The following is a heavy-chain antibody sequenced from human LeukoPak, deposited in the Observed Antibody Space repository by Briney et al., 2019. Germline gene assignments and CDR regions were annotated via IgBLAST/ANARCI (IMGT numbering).Heavy chain of an antibody. J-gene: IGHJ3*02. Sequence: SETLSLTCTVSGGSISSYYWSWIRQPPGKGLEWIGYIYCSGSTNYNPSLKSRVTISVDTSKNQFSLKLSSVTAADTAVYYCARDYGDYVFAFDIWGQGTMVTVSS. V-gene: IGHV4-59*01. CDR3: ARDYGDYVFAFDI. CDR2: IYCSGST. CDR1: GGSISSYY. D-gene: IGHD4-17*01.